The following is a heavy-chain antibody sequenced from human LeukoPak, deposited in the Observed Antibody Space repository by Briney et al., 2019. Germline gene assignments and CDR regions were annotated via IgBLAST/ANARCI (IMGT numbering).Heavy chain of an antibody. Sequence: GGSLRLSCAASGFTFSSHAMSWVRQAPGKGLEWVSAISGSGGSTYYADSVKGRFTISRDNSKNTLYLQMNSLRAEDTAVYYCARDLRAFHDYGDRWGQGTLVTVSS. CDR1: GFTFSSHA. J-gene: IGHJ4*02. D-gene: IGHD4-17*01. CDR2: ISGSGGST. V-gene: IGHV3-23*01. CDR3: ARDLRAFHDYGDR.